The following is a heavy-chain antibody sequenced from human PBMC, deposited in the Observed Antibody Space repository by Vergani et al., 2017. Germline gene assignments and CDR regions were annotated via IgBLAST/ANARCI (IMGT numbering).Heavy chain of an antibody. Sequence: EVQLLESGGGLVQPGESLKISCQAFGYIFSNFWIGWVRQLPGRGLEWRGIIYPGDSEVNSNPTFRGQVIFSVDTSVNTAYLQWRSLQAPDTATYFCASGGHGSENGGALQLWGQGTNITVSS. D-gene: IGHD3-10*01. CDR3: ASGGHGSENGGALQL. CDR2: IYPGDSEV. CDR1: GYIFSNFW. V-gene: IGHV5-51*01. J-gene: IGHJ3*01.